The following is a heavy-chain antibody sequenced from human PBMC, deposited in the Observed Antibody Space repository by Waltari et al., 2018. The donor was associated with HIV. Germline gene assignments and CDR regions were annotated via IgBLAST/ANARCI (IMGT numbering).Heavy chain of an antibody. V-gene: IGHV3-21*01. J-gene: IGHJ4*02. CDR1: GFTFSSYS. Sequence: EVQLVESGGDLVKPGESLRLSCAVSGFTFSSYSMNWARQAPGKGLEVVSAISSSSTYIYYADSVKGRFSISRDNAKSSLFLQLTSLRADDTAVYFCATDVARGRFDYWGQGTPVTVSS. D-gene: IGHD2-15*01. CDR2: ISSSSTYI. CDR3: ATDVARGRFDY.